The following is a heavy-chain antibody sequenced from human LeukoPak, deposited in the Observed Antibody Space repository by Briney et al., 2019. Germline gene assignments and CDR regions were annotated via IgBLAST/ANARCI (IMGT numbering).Heavy chain of an antibody. Sequence: GGSLRLSCAASGFTFSSYSMNWVRQAPGKGLEWVSYISSSSTTIYYADSVKGRFTISRDNAKNSLYLQMSSLRAEDTAVYYCARTVAGYFDYWGQGTLVTVSS. CDR1: GFTFSSYS. D-gene: IGHD6-19*01. J-gene: IGHJ4*02. CDR3: ARTVAGYFDY. V-gene: IGHV3-48*04. CDR2: ISSSSTTI.